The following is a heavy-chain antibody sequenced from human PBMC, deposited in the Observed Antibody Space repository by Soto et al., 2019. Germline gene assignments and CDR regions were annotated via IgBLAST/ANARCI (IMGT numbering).Heavy chain of an antibody. CDR3: ASRGERDYYDTSGYG. J-gene: IGHJ1*01. V-gene: IGHV1-46*01. CDR2: INPSGGST. CDR1: GCSFIGYY. Sequence: AAAMVSCWASGCSFIGYYVHWWRLSPEQGLEWMGIINPSGGSTSYAQKFPGRVTITADEATSTAYMELSSLRSEDTAVYYCASRGERDYYDTSGYGWGQGTLVTVSS. D-gene: IGHD3-22*01.